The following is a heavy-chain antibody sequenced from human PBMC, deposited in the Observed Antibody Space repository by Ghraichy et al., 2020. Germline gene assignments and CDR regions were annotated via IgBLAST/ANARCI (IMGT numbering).Heavy chain of an antibody. Sequence: GGSLRLSCTASGFTFGDYAMSWVRQAPGKGLEWVGFIRSKAYGGTTEYAASVKGRFTISRDDSKSIAYLQMNSLKTEDTAVYYCTRDLVLRYFDWLDYYYYYYMDVWGKGTTVTVSS. J-gene: IGHJ6*03. D-gene: IGHD3-9*01. CDR3: TRDLVLRYFDWLDYYYYYYMDV. CDR2: IRSKAYGGTT. V-gene: IGHV3-49*04. CDR1: GFTFGDYA.